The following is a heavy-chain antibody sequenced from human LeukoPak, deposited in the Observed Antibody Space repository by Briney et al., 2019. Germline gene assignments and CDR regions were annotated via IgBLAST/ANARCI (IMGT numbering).Heavy chain of an antibody. J-gene: IGHJ4*02. CDR3: ARPSIFEYYFEY. CDR2: VYRSGST. Sequence: PSETLSLTCSVSGVSLGTHYWSWIRQSAGKGLEWIGRVYRSGSTDFNPSFRSRLTMSVDTSKNQFSLHLSSVTAADTAVYYCARPSIFEYYFEYWGQGTLVTVSS. D-gene: IGHD3-3*02. V-gene: IGHV4-4*07. CDR1: GVSLGTHY.